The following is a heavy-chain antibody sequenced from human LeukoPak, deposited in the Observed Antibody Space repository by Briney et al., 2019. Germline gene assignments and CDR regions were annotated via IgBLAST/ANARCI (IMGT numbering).Heavy chain of an antibody. CDR2: IIPIFGTA. V-gene: IGHV1-69*05. Sequence: GASVKVSCKASGGTFSSYAISWVRQAPGQGLEWMGGIIPIFGTANYAQKFQGRVTITTDESTSTAYVELSSLRSEDTAVYYCARGALPGLLDYWGQGTLVTVSS. CDR1: GGTFSSYA. J-gene: IGHJ4*02. CDR3: ARGALPGLLDY.